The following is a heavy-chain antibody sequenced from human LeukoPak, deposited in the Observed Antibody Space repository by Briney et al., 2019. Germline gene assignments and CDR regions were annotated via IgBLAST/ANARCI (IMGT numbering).Heavy chain of an antibody. V-gene: IGHV3-23*01. Sequence: GGSLRLSCAASGFTFDNYRMSWVRQAPGKGLEWVSTVNADGGNTYYADSVKGRFTISRDNAKNSLYLQMNSLRAEDTAVYYCAAGFDYWGQGTLVTVSS. CDR3: AAGFDY. CDR2: VNADGGNT. CDR1: GFTFDNYR. J-gene: IGHJ4*02.